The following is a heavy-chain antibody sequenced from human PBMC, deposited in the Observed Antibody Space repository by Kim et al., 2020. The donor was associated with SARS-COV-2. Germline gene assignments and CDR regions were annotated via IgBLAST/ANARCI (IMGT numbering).Heavy chain of an antibody. CDR1: GYTFTSYY. CDR2: INPSGGST. D-gene: IGHD2-15*01. V-gene: IGHV1-46*01. J-gene: IGHJ6*02. CDR3: ARDRAVAGKLYYYYYGMDV. Sequence: ASVKVSCKASGYTFTSYYMHWVRQAPGQGLEWMGIINPSGGSTSYAQKFQGRVTMTRDTSTSTVYMELSSLRSEDTAVYYCARDRAVAGKLYYYYYGMDVWGQGTTVTVSS.